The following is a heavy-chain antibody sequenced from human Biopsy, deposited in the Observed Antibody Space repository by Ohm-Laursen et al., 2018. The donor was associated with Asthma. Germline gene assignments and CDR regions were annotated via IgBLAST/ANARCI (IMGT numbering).Heavy chain of an antibody. CDR3: ARGDSSNWSHYYFDY. CDR2: IYSGGTL. J-gene: IGHJ4*02. V-gene: IGHV3-53*01. CDR1: GFAVSRDY. D-gene: IGHD3-22*01. Sequence: SPRLSCAASGFAVSRDYMFWVRQAPGKGLEWVSVIYSGGTLHTADSVRGRFTISRDYSKNTLYLQMHSLRAEDTAVYYCARGDSSNWSHYYFDYWGQGTLVTVSS.